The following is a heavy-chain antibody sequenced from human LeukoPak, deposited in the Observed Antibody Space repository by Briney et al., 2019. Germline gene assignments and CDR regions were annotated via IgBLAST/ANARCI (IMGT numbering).Heavy chain of an antibody. V-gene: IGHV4-61*02. CDR1: GGSISSSSYY. CDR3: ARTTEGGYTYDYFYYYYMDV. D-gene: IGHD5-18*01. J-gene: IGHJ6*03. CDR2: IYTSGST. Sequence: SETLSLTCTVSGGSISSSSYYWSWIRQPAGTGLEWIGRIYTSGSTNYNPSLKSRVTISVDTSKNQFSLKLSSVTAADTAVYYCARTTEGGYTYDYFYYYYMDVWGKGTTVTISS.